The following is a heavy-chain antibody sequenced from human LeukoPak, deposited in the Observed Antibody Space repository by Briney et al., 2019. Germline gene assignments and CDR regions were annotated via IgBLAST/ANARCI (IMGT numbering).Heavy chain of an antibody. J-gene: IGHJ5*02. CDR2: INPNSGGT. Sequence: ASVKVSCKASGYTFTSYYMHWVRQAPGQGLEWMGWINPNSGGTNYAQKFQGRVTMTRDTSISTAYMELSRLRSDDTAVYYCARRPRTTGTTGNWFDPWGQGTLVTVSS. D-gene: IGHD1-1*01. CDR1: GYTFTSYY. V-gene: IGHV1-2*02. CDR3: ARRPRTTGTTGNWFDP.